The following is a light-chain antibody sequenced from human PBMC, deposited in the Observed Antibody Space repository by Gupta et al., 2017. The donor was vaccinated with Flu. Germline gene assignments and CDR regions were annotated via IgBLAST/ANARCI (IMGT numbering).Light chain of an antibody. CDR1: SSNIGAGYD. V-gene: IGLV1-40*01. CDR2: GNS. CDR3: QSYDSSRSGSRV. Sequence: QSVLTTPPSASGGPGQRVTISCTGSSSNIGAGYDVHWYQQLPGTAPKLLIYGNSNRPSGVPDRFSGSKSGTSASLAITGLQAEDEADYYCQSYDSSRSGSRVFGGGTKLTVL. J-gene: IGLJ2*01.